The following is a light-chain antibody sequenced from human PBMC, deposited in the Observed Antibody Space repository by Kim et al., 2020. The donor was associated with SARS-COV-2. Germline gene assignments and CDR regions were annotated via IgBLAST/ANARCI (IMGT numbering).Light chain of an antibody. CDR2: QDS. Sequence: SGSPGQTANVTCSGDTLGDKSISWYQQRPGQSPVLVIYQDSRRPSGIPERFSGSNSKNTATLTISGTQAVDEADYFCQAWDSSTGVFGTGTRSPS. V-gene: IGLV3-1*01. CDR1: TLGDKS. CDR3: QAWDSSTGV. J-gene: IGLJ1*01.